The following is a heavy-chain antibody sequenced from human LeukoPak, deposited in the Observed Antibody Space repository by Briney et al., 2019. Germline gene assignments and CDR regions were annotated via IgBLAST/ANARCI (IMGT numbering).Heavy chain of an antibody. J-gene: IGHJ5*02. V-gene: IGHV4-39*07. CDR2: IYHSGST. D-gene: IGHD6-19*01. CDR3: VRGTAGIWWFDP. CDR1: GGSISSSSYY. Sequence: SETLSLTCTVSGGSISSSSYYWGWIRQPPGKGLEWIGSIYHSGSTYYNPSLKSRVTISVDTSKNQFSLKLSSVTAADTAVYYCVRGTAGIWWFDPWGQGTLVTVSS.